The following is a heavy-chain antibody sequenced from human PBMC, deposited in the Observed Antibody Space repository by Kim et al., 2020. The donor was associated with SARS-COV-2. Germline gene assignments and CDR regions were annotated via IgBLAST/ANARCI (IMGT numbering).Heavy chain of an antibody. Sequence: SVKVSCKASGGTFSSYAISWVRQAPGQGLEWMGRIIPILGIANYAQKFQGRVTITADKSTSTAYMELSSLRSEDTAVYYCARRQVGDYEPYYYYYGMDVWGQGTTVTVSS. CDR2: IIPILGIA. J-gene: IGHJ6*02. CDR3: ARRQVGDYEPYYYYYGMDV. CDR1: GGTFSSYA. D-gene: IGHD4-17*01. V-gene: IGHV1-69*04.